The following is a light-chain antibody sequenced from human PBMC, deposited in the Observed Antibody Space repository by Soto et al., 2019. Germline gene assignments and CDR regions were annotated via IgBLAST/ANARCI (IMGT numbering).Light chain of an antibody. CDR1: SSDVGSYDY. J-gene: IGLJ1*01. CDR2: NVT. Sequence: QSALIQPPSVSGSPGQSVTISCTGTSSDVGSYDYVSWYQQHPGTVPKPMIYNVTTQPPGVPDRFSGSRSGNSASMTISGLQAEDEADYSCCSYTSSATYVFETGTKLTVL. V-gene: IGLV2-11*01. CDR3: CSYTSSATYV.